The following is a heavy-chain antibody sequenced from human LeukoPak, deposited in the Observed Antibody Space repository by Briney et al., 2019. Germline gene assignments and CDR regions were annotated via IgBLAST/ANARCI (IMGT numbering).Heavy chain of an antibody. J-gene: IGHJ4*02. Sequence: QAGGSLRLSCAASGFTFSSYAMSWVRQAPGKGLEWVSAISGSGASTYCADSVKGRFTISRDNSKNTLYLQMNSLRAEDTAVYYCAKGRAVEVVAAFNYWGQGTVVTVSS. D-gene: IGHD2-15*01. CDR1: GFTFSSYA. CDR3: AKGRAVEVVAAFNY. V-gene: IGHV3-23*01. CDR2: ISGSGAST.